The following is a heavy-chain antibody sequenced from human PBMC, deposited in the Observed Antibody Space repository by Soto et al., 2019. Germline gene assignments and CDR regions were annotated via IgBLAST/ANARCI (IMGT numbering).Heavy chain of an antibody. CDR3: ARNGIAVAGGEGFDY. CDR2: TYYRSKWFN. Sequence: PSQTLSLTCAISGDSVSTNSATWDWIRQSPSRGLEWLGRTYYRSKWFNDYAVSVKGRISINPDTSNNQFSLQLNSVTPEDTAVYYCARNGIAVAGGEGFDYWGQGTLVTVSS. D-gene: IGHD6-19*01. V-gene: IGHV6-1*01. CDR1: GDSVSTNSAT. J-gene: IGHJ4*02.